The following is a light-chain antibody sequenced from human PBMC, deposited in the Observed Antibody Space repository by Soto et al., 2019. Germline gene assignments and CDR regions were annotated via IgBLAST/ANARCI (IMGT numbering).Light chain of an antibody. CDR3: HQYGSTPAT. V-gene: IGKV3-20*01. J-gene: IGKJ2*01. CDR2: GAS. CDR1: QSVTTY. Sequence: EIVVTQSPGTLSLSPGERATLSCRASQSVTTYLAWYQHKPGQAPRLLIYGASLRATGIPDRFSGSGSGTYFTLTISRLEPEEFAVYYCHQYGSTPATFGQGTKLEIK.